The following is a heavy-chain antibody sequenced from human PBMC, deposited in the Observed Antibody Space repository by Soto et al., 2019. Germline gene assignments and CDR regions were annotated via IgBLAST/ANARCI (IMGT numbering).Heavy chain of an antibody. CDR2: IYSGGST. Sequence: EVQLVETGGGLIQPGGSLRLSCAASGFTVSSNYMSWVRQAPGKGLEWVSVIYSGGSTYYADSVKGRFTISRDNSKNTLYLQMNSLRAEDTAVYYCARFGRGRFLEWSPYYYYYGMDVWGQGTTVTVSS. CDR3: ARFGRGRFLEWSPYYYYYGMDV. CDR1: GFTVSSNY. D-gene: IGHD3-3*01. V-gene: IGHV3-53*02. J-gene: IGHJ6*02.